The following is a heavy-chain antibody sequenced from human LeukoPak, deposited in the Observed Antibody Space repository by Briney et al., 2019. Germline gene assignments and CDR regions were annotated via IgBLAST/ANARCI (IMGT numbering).Heavy chain of an antibody. Sequence: SETLSLTCTVSGGSISSYYWSWIRQPPGKGLEWIGYIYYSGSTNYNPSLKSRVTISVDTSKNQFSLKLSSVTAADTAVYYCAREWGLYPHFDYWGQGTLVTVSS. J-gene: IGHJ4*02. V-gene: IGHV4-59*12. CDR1: GGSISSYY. D-gene: IGHD3-16*02. CDR3: AREWGLYPHFDY. CDR2: IYYSGST.